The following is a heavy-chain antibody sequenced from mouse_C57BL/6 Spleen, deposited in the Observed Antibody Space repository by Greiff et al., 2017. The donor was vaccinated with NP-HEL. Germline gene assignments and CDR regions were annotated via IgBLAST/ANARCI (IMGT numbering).Heavy chain of an antibody. J-gene: IGHJ2*01. V-gene: IGHV1-7*01. CDR2: INPSSGYT. D-gene: IGHD2-3*01. CDR3: ARSGIYDGYYVLYFDY. CDR1: GYTFTSYW. Sequence: QVQLPQSGAELANPGASVKLSCKASGYTFTSYWMHWVKQRPGQGLEWIGYINPSSGYTKYNQKFKDKATLTADKSSSTAYMQLSSLTYADSAVYYCARSGIYDGYYVLYFDYWGQGTTLTVSS.